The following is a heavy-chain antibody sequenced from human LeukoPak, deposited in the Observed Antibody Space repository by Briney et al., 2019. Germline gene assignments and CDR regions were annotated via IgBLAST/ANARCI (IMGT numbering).Heavy chain of an antibody. CDR3: ARGKGYYGSGSSRGFDY. CDR2: ISSSSSYI. CDR1: GFTFSSYS. Sequence: PGGSLRLSCAASGFTFSSYSMNWVRQAPGKGLEWVSSISSSSSYIYYADSVKGRFTISRDNSKNTLYLQMNSLRAEDTAVYYCARGKGYYGSGSSRGFDYWGQGTLVTVSS. V-gene: IGHV3-21*04. D-gene: IGHD3-10*01. J-gene: IGHJ4*02.